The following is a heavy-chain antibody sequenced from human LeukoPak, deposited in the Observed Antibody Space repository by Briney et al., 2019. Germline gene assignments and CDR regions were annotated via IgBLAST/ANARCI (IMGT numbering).Heavy chain of an antibody. Sequence: GGSLRLSCVASGFTFSIYTTSWVRQAPGKGLEWVSSITSSSSSIYSADSVKGRLTISRDNAKNSLYLEMNSLRDEDTAVYYCARDLAWGAYWGQGTLVTVSS. CDR2: ITSSSSSI. J-gene: IGHJ4*02. CDR3: ARDLAWGAY. D-gene: IGHD4/OR15-4a*01. CDR1: GFTFSIYT. V-gene: IGHV3-21*01.